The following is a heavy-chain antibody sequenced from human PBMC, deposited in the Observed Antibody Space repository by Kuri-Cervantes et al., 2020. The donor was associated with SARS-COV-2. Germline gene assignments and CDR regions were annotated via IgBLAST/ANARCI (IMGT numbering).Heavy chain of an antibody. CDR3: ARDSLLSGSYHFDY. V-gene: IGHV1-2*02. Sequence: ASVKVSCKASGYTFTGYYMHWVRQAPGQGLEWMGWINPNSGGTNCAQKFQGRVTMTRDTSISTAYMELSRLRSDDTAVYYCARDSLLSGSYHFDYWGQGTLVTVSS. D-gene: IGHD1-26*01. J-gene: IGHJ4*02. CDR1: GYTFTGYY. CDR2: INPNSGGT.